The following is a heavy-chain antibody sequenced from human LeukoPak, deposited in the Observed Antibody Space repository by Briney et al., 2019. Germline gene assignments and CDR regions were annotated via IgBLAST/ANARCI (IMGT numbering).Heavy chain of an antibody. V-gene: IGHV1-69*04. Sequence: SVKVSCKASGGTFSSYAISWVRQAPGQGLEWMGRIIPILGIANYAQKFQGRVTITADKSTSTAYMELSSLRSEDTAVYYCARERFLEWLSTNWFDPWGQGTLVTVSS. CDR3: ARERFLEWLSTNWFDP. J-gene: IGHJ5*02. CDR2: IIPILGIA. D-gene: IGHD3-3*01. CDR1: GGTFSSYA.